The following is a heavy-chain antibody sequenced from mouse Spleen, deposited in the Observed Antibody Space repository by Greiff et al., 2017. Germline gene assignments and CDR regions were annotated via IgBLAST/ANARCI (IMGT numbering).Heavy chain of an antibody. D-gene: IGHD2-1*01. V-gene: IGHV5-9-3*01. CDR1: GFTFSSYA. CDR2: ISSGGSYT. CDR3: ARQAIYYGNHYFDY. Sequence: EVQLVESGGGLVKPGGSLKLSCAASGFTFSSYAMSWVRQTPEKRLEWVATISSGGSYTYYPDSVKGRFTISRDNAKNTLYLQMSSLRSEDTAMYYCARQAIYYGNHYFDYWGQGTTLTVSS. J-gene: IGHJ2*01.